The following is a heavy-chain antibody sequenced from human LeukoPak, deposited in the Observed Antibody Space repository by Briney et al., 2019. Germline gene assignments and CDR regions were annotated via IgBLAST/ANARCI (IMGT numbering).Heavy chain of an antibody. Sequence: SETLSLTCTVSGGSISIGNYYWSWIRQPAGKGLEWIGRIYTSGSTNYNPSLKSRVTISIDTSKNQFSLRLTSVTAADTAVYYCARDTRLHPVGDYFDYWGQGTLVTVSS. CDR1: GGSISIGNYY. V-gene: IGHV4-61*02. D-gene: IGHD4-11*01. CDR3: ARDTRLHPVGDYFDY. J-gene: IGHJ4*02. CDR2: IYTSGST.